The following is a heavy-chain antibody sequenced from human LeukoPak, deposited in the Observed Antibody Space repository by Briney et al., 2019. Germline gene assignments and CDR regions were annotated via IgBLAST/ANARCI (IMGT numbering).Heavy chain of an antibody. CDR2: ITWDGGST. D-gene: IGHD3-10*01. Sequence: GGSLRLSCAASGFTFSSYSMNWVRQAPGKGLEWVSLITWDGGSTYYADSVKGRFTISRDNSKNSLYLQMNSLRADDTSLYYCAKDMAAYYYASGNIDYWGQGTLVTVSS. V-gene: IGHV3-43D*03. J-gene: IGHJ4*02. CDR3: AKDMAAYYYASGNIDY. CDR1: GFTFSSYS.